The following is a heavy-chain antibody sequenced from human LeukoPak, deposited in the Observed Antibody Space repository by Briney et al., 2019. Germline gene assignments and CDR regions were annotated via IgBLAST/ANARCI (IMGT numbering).Heavy chain of an antibody. V-gene: IGHV3-74*01. CDR3: IREVQVRASASLGL. Sequence: LGGSLRLSCAASGFTISGFWMHWVRQVPGEGLVWVARMNSAGTTINYADSVKGRFTISRDNVRNTLHLQMNNLSLEDTAVYFCIREVQVRASASLGLWGRGTLVTVS. CDR1: GFTISGFW. D-gene: IGHD1-1*01. J-gene: IGHJ4*01. CDR2: MNSAGTTI.